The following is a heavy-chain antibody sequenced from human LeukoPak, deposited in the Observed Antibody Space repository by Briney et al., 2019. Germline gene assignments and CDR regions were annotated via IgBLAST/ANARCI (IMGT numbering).Heavy chain of an antibody. V-gene: IGHV1-18*01. CDR2: ISAYNGNT. J-gene: IGHJ4*02. Sequence: GASVKVSCKASGYTFTSYGISWVRQAPGQGLEWMGWISAYNGNTNYAQKLQGRVTMTTDTSTSTAYMELRSLRSDDTAVYYCARDLKEGWGDYDFWSGLADPLVFDYWGQGTLVTVSS. D-gene: IGHD3-3*01. CDR3: ARDLKEGWGDYDFWSGLADPLVFDY. CDR1: GYTFTSYG.